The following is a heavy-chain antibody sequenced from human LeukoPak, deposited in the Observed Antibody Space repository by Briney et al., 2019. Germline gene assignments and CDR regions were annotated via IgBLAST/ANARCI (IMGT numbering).Heavy chain of an antibody. V-gene: IGHV4-39*01. Sequence: SETLSLTCTASGGSISISTYYWGWIRQPPGKGLEWIGNIYYSGTTYYNPSLNNRVTISVDTSKNQFSLRLSSVTAADTAVYYCARLGTGYDSSGYSIGWFDPWGQGTLVTVSS. CDR3: ARLGTGYDSSGYSIGWFDP. D-gene: IGHD3-22*01. J-gene: IGHJ5*02. CDR1: GGSISISTYY. CDR2: IYYSGTT.